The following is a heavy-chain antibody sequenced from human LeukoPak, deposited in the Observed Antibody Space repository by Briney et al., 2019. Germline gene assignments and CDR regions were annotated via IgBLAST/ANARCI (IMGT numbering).Heavy chain of an antibody. Sequence: GGSLRLSCAASGFTFSSYEMNWVRQAPGKGLEWVSYISSSGSTIYYADSVKGRFTISRDNAKNSLYLQMNSLRAEDTAVYYCATFQGGVHFDYWGQGTLVTVSS. CDR1: GFTFSSYE. J-gene: IGHJ4*02. CDR2: ISSSGSTI. V-gene: IGHV3-48*03. CDR3: ATFQGGVHFDY. D-gene: IGHD1-1*01.